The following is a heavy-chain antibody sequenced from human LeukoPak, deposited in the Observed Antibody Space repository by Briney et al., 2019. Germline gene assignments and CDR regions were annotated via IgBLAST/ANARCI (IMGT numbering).Heavy chain of an antibody. J-gene: IGHJ3*02. CDR2: ISAYNGNT. V-gene: IGHV1-18*01. CDR1: GYTFTNYG. Sequence: ASVKVSCKASGYTFTNYGISWVRQAPGQGLEWMGWISAYNGNTNYAQKLQGRVTMTTDTSTSTAYMELRSLRSDATAVYYCARDKWFGEFTDAFDIWGQGTMVTVSS. D-gene: IGHD3-10*01. CDR3: ARDKWFGEFTDAFDI.